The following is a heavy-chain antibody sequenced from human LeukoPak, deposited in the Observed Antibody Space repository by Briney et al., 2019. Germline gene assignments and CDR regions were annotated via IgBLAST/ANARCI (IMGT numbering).Heavy chain of an antibody. CDR1: GFTFSSYA. V-gene: IGHV3-23*01. D-gene: IGHD4-17*01. Sequence: GGSLRLSCAASGFTFSSYAMSWVRQAPGKGLEWVSAISGSGGSTYYADSVKGRFTISKDNSKNTLYLQMNSLRAEDTAVYYCARVGDDYGEVNYWGQGTLATVSS. CDR2: ISGSGGST. J-gene: IGHJ4*02. CDR3: ARVGDDYGEVNY.